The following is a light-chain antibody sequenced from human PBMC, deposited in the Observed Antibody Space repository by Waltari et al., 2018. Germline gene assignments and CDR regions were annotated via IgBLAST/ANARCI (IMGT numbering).Light chain of an antibody. CDR3: QKYESLPAT. V-gene: IGKV3-20*01. J-gene: IGKJ1*01. CDR2: HAS. CDR1: QSVSKY. Sequence: IVLTQSPGTLSLSPGDRATLSCRASQSVSKYLAWYQQKPGQAPRLLIYHASTRATGIPDRFSGSGSGTDFSLTISRLEPEDFAVYYCQKYESLPATFGQGTKVEIK.